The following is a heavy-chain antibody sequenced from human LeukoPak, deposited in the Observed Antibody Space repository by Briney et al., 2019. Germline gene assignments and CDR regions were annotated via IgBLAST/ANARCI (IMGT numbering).Heavy chain of an antibody. CDR3: ARVSSYGSGSYYHYYFDY. D-gene: IGHD3-10*01. V-gene: IGHV3-53*01. CDR1: GFTVSSNH. Sequence: PGGSLRLSCAASGFTVSSNHMSWVSQAPGKGLEWVSVIYSGGTTSYADSVKGRFTISRDNSKNTLFLQLNSLRAEDTAVYYCARVSSYGSGSYYHYYFDYWGQGTLVTVSS. CDR2: IYSGGTT. J-gene: IGHJ4*02.